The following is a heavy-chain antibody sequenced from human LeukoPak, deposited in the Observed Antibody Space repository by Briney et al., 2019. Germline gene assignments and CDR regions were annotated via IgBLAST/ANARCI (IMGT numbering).Heavy chain of an antibody. D-gene: IGHD3-22*01. Sequence: GGSLRLSRAASGFTFSSYAMSWVRQAPGKGLEWVSAISGSGGSTYYADSVKGRFTISRDNSKNTLYLQMNSLRAEDTAVYYCAKVSGGGKLIVVVITLFDYWGQGTLVTVSS. CDR3: AKVSGGGKLIVVVITLFDY. V-gene: IGHV3-23*01. CDR1: GFTFSSYA. J-gene: IGHJ4*02. CDR2: ISGSGGST.